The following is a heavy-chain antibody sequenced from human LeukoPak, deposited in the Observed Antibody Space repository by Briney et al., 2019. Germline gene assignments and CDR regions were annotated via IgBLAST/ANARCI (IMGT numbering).Heavy chain of an antibody. CDR1: GGSISSGGYS. V-gene: IGHV4-30-2*01. D-gene: IGHD6-13*01. CDR2: IYHSGST. Sequence: PSETLSLTCAVSGGSISSGGYSWSWIRQPPGKGLEWIGYIYHSGSTYYNPSLKSRVTISVDRSKNQFSLKLSSVTAADTAVYYCTAGAYSSGWYGYYYYGMDVWGQGTTVTVSS. CDR3: TAGAYSSGWYGYYYYGMDV. J-gene: IGHJ6*02.